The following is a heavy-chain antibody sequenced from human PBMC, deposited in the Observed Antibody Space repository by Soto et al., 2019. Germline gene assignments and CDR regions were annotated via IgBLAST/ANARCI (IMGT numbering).Heavy chain of an antibody. V-gene: IGHV3-23*01. J-gene: IGHJ4*02. CDR3: GTYGSGSYLKHKIDY. CDR2: ISGSGGST. CDR1: GFTFSSYA. Sequence: GGSLRLSCAASGFTFSSYAMSWVRQAPGKGLEWVSAISGSGGSTYYADSVKGRFTISRDNSKNTLYLQMNSLRAEDTAVYYCGTYGSGSYLKHKIDYWGQGTLVTVSS. D-gene: IGHD3-10*01.